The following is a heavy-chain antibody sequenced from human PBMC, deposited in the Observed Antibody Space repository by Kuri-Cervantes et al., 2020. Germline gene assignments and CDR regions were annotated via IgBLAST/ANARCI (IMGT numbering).Heavy chain of an antibody. Sequence: ASVKVSCKASGYTFTSYAMHWVRQAPGQRLEWMGWINAGNGNTKYSQKFQGRVTITRDTSASTAYMELSSLRSEDTAVYYCARDGLRRIAAAVPYYYYYYMDVWGKGTTVTVS. CDR2: INAGNGNT. J-gene: IGHJ6*03. D-gene: IGHD6-13*01. CDR1: GYTFTSYA. V-gene: IGHV1-3*01. CDR3: ARDGLRRIAAAVPYYYYYYMDV.